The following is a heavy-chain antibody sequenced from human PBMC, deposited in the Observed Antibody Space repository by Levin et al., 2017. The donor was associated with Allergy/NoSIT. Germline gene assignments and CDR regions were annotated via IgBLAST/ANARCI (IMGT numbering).Heavy chain of an antibody. CDR1: GFTFDDYA. D-gene: IGHD3-10*01. J-gene: IGHJ4*02. V-gene: IGHV3-9*01. CDR2: ISWNSGSI. CDR3: AKGITGGWELLAGYFDY. Sequence: GGSLRLSCAASGFTFDDYAMHWVRQAPGKGLEWVSGISWNSGSIGYADSVKGRFTISSDNAKNSLYLQMNSLRAEDTALYYCAKGITGGWELLAGYFDYWGQGTLVTVSS.